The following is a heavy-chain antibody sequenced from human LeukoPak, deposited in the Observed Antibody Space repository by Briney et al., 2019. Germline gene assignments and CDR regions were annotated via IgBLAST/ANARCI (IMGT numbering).Heavy chain of an antibody. J-gene: IGHJ4*02. CDR1: GFTFSSYS. D-gene: IGHD3-10*01. V-gene: IGHV3-21*01. CDR2: ISSSGSYI. Sequence: GGSLRLSCAVSGFTFSSYSMNWVRQAPGKGLEWVSSISSSGSYIYYADSVKGRFTISRDNAKNSLYLQMNSLRAEDTAVYYCARDSGSGSNDYWGQGTLVTVSS. CDR3: ARDSGSGSNDY.